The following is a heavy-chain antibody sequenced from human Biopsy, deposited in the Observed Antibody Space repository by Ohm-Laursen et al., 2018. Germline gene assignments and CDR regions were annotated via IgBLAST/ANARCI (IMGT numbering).Heavy chain of an antibody. CDR1: GFIFSTYT. D-gene: IGHD2-15*01. CDR3: AGAYPPPGRRLVVVAGDFDY. V-gene: IGHV3-21*01. J-gene: IGHJ4*02. Sequence: SLRLSCSASGFIFSTYTVNWVRQAPGEGLEWVSSVTTTSSYIYYADSVKGRFTISRDNAKNSLYLQMNSLRAEDTAVYYCAGAYPPPGRRLVVVAGDFDYWGQGSLVTVSS. CDR2: VTTTSSYI.